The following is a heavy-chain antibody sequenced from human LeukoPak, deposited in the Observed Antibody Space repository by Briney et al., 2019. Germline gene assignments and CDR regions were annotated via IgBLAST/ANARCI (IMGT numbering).Heavy chain of an antibody. CDR1: LDSTTSNF. D-gene: IGHD1-14*01. J-gene: IGHJ4*02. Sequence: SETLSLTCTVSLDSTTSNFWSWVRQPPGKGLEWVGEIHRSGSPNYNPSLQSRVTISIDRSRNQIALELSSVTAADTAVYYCAREILGGFNPGAYWGQGTLVTVSS. V-gene: IGHV4-4*02. CDR2: IHRSGSP. CDR3: AREILGGFNPGAY.